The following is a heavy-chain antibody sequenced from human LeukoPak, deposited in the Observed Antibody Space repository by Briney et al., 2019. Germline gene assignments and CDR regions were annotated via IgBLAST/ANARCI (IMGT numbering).Heavy chain of an antibody. CDR3: ARDYDSSGFSLFDL. CDR1: GFTFSSYA. Sequence: GGSLRLSCAASGFTFSSYAMHWVRQAPGKGLEWVADISYDGSNKYYADSVKGRFTISRDNAKNSLYLQMNSLRAEDTAVYYCARDYDSSGFSLFDLWGRGALVTVSS. V-gene: IGHV3-30-3*01. D-gene: IGHD3-22*01. CDR2: ISYDGSNK. J-gene: IGHJ2*01.